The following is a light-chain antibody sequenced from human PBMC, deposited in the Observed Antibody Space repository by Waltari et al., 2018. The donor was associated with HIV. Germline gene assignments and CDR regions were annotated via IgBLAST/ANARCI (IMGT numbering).Light chain of an antibody. CDR2: KDS. J-gene: IGLJ3*02. CDR3: QSADSSGTYVV. V-gene: IGLV3-25*03. CDR1: ALPKQY. Sequence: SYELTQLPSVSVSPGQTARITCSGDALPKQYAYWYRQRPGQAPVLVIYKDSERPSWIPERLSGSSSGTTVTLTIIGVQAEDEADYYCQSADSSGTYVVFGGGTKLTVL.